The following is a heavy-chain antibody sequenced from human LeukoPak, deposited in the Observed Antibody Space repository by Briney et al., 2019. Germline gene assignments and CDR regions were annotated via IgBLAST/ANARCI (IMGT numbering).Heavy chain of an antibody. D-gene: IGHD1-26*01. V-gene: IGHV3-66*01. CDR2: IYSGGST. J-gene: IGHJ4*02. Sequence: GGSLRLSCAASGFTLSSNYMSWVRQAPGKGLEWLSVIYSGGSTYYPDSVKGRFTSARDNSKNTLYLQMNSLRAEDTAVYYCAKLGIVGAPVDYWGQGTLVTVSS. CDR1: GFTLSSNY. CDR3: AKLGIVGAPVDY.